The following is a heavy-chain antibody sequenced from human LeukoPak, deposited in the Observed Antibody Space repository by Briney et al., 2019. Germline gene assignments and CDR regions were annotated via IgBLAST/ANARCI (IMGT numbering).Heavy chain of an antibody. J-gene: IGHJ6*03. V-gene: IGHV1-69*13. D-gene: IGHD3-22*01. CDR1: GGTFSSYA. CDR3: ARAPYYYDSSGYYGSYYYYCMDV. Sequence: SVKVSCKASGGTFSSYAISWVRQAPGQGLEWMGGIIPIFGTANYAQKFQGRVTITADESTSTAYMELSSLRSEDTAVYYCARAPYYYDSSGYYGSYYYYCMDVWGKGTTVTVSS. CDR2: IIPIFGTA.